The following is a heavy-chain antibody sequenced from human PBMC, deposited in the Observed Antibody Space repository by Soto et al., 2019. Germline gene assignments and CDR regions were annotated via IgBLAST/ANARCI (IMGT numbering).Heavy chain of an antibody. V-gene: IGHV1-69*13. Sequence: ASVKVSCKASGGTFSSYAISWVRQAPGQGLEWMGGIIPIFGTANYAQKFQGRVTITADESTSTAYMELSSLRSEDTAVYYCASSGYSGYDYDPFDYWGQGTLVTVSS. D-gene: IGHD5-12*01. CDR3: ASSGYSGYDYDPFDY. J-gene: IGHJ4*02. CDR1: GGTFSSYA. CDR2: IIPIFGTA.